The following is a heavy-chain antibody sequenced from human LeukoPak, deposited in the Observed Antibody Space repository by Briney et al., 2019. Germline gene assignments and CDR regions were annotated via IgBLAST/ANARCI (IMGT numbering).Heavy chain of an antibody. CDR2: INPNSGGT. D-gene: IGHD4-11*01. Sequence: ASVKVSCKASGFTFTGYYMHRVRQAPGQGLEWMGWINPNSGGTNYAQKFQGRVTMTRDTSISTAYMELSRLRSDDTAVYYCARDYSIPNWFDPWGQGTLVTVSS. CDR1: GFTFTGYY. CDR3: ARDYSIPNWFDP. J-gene: IGHJ5*02. V-gene: IGHV1-2*02.